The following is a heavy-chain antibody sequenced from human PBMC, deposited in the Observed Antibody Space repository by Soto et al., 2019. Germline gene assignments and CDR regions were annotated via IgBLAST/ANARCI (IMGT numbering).Heavy chain of an antibody. CDR3: AKDLGLRIVGAPVGGMDV. J-gene: IGHJ6*02. CDR2: ISSSGGST. CDR1: GFTFRSFT. D-gene: IGHD1-26*01. Sequence: PGGSLRLSCAASGFTFRSFTMNWVRQAPGKGLEWVSTISSSGGSTYYADSVKGRFTISRDNSKNTLYLQMNSLRAEDTAVYYCAKDLGLRIVGAPVGGMDVWGQGTTVTVSS. V-gene: IGHV3-23*01.